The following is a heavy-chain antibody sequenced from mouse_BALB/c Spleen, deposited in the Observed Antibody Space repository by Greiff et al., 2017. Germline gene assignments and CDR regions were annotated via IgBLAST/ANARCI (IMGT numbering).Heavy chain of an antibody. J-gene: IGHJ2*01. D-gene: IGHD1-1*01. Sequence: EVQLQESGPGLVKPSQSLSLTCTVTGYSITSDYAWNWIRQFPGNKLEWMGYISYSGSTSYNPSLKSRISITRDTSKNQFFLQLNSVTTEDTATYYCARVGSRYYFDYWGQGTTLTVSS. CDR2: ISYSGST. CDR3: ARVGSRYYFDY. CDR1: GYSITSDYA. V-gene: IGHV3-2*02.